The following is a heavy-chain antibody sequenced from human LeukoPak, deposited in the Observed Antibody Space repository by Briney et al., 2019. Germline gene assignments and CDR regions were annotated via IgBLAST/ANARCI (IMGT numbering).Heavy chain of an antibody. Sequence: GGSVRLSCAASGFTFSSYSMNWVRQAPGKGLEWVSSISSSSSYIYYADSVKGRFTISRDNSKNTLYLQMNSLRAEDTAVYYCARETPAYDGMDVWGQGTTVTVSS. CDR2: ISSSSSYI. CDR1: GFTFSSYS. V-gene: IGHV3-21*04. CDR3: ARETPAYDGMDV. J-gene: IGHJ6*02.